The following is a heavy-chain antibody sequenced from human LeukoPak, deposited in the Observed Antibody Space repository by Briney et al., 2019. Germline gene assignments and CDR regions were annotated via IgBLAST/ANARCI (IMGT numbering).Heavy chain of an antibody. Sequence: GGSLRLSCTASGFTLSRFAMHWVRQASGKGLEWLGHMSDDGSEKHYVDSVRGRFTISRDPSKNTLYLEMTSLRTEDTAVYYCAREADSGYYRTVDYWGQGTMVTVS. CDR2: MSDDGSEK. V-gene: IGHV3-30-3*01. CDR1: GFTLSRFA. D-gene: IGHD2-15*01. J-gene: IGHJ4*02. CDR3: AREADSGYYRTVDY.